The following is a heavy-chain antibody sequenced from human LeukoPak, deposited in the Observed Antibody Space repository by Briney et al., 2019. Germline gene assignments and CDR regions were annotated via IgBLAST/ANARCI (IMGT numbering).Heavy chain of an antibody. D-gene: IGHD3-10*01. CDR2: ISGSGGST. V-gene: IGHV3-23*01. CDR1: GCTFSSYA. J-gene: IGHJ4*02. Sequence: GGSLRLSCAASGCTFSSYAMSWVRQAPGKGLEGVAAISGSGGSTYYADSVKGRFTISRDNSKNTLYLQMNSLRADDTAVYYCAKVSRGAGLSHYWPQGPLVPVPS. CDR3: AKVSRGAGLSHY.